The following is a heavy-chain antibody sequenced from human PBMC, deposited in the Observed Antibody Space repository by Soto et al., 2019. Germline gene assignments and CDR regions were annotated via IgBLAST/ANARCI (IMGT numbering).Heavy chain of an antibody. D-gene: IGHD2-21*02. V-gene: IGHV3-30*18. CDR1: GFTFRNFG. CDR3: AKAVHPFVVVTASDY. Sequence: GGSLRLSCAASGFTFRNFGMHWVRQAPGKGLEWVAVISYDGTNKYYADSVKGRFAISRDNSKNTLYLQINSLRAEDKAVYYCAKAVHPFVVVTASDYWGQGTLVTVSS. J-gene: IGHJ4*02. CDR2: ISYDGTNK.